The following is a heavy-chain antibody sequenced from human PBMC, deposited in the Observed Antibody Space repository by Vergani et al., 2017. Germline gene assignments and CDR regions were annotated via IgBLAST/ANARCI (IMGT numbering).Heavy chain of an antibody. CDR2: ITQDGSGK. V-gene: IGHV3-7*03. Sequence: EVQMVESGGGLVQPGGSLRLSCAASGFTFSSYWMSWVRQTPGKGLEWVANITQDGSGKYYVDSVKGRFTISRDNAKNSLYLQMSSLRAEDTAVYYCARDPQGVVVVINAFDIWGQGTMVTVSS. CDR1: GFTFSSYW. CDR3: ARDPQGVVVVINAFDI. J-gene: IGHJ3*02. D-gene: IGHD3-22*01.